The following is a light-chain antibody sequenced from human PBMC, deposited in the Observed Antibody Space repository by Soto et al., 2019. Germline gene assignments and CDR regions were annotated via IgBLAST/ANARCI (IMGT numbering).Light chain of an antibody. V-gene: IGKV1-5*01. J-gene: IGKJ1*01. CDR2: DAS. CDR1: QSIDRW. Sequence: DIQMTQSPSTLSASVGDRVTITCRASQSIDRWLAWYQQKPGKAPKVLIWDASSLQRGVPSRFSGSGSGTEFTLTISSLQSEDFAVYYCEQYNNWPHAFGQGTKVDIK. CDR3: EQYNNWPHA.